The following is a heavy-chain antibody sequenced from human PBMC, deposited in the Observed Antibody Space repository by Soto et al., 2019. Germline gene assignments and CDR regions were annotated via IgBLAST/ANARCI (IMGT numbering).Heavy chain of an antibody. CDR2: FYDSGST. V-gene: IGHV4-61*05. Sequence: PSETLSLTCTVSGGSVSSSSYYWGWIRQPPGKGLEWIGYFYDSGSTNYNPSLNSRGTISVDKSKNQFSLKLTSVTAADTAMYYCARRGFLDYWGQGTLVTVSS. CDR1: GGSVSSSSYY. D-gene: IGHD3-10*01. J-gene: IGHJ4*02. CDR3: ARRGFLDY.